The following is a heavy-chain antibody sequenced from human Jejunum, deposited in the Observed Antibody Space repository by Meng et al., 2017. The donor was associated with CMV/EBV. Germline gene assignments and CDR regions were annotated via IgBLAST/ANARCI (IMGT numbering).Heavy chain of an antibody. V-gene: IGHV3-30*02. CDR2: IRYDLATK. J-gene: IGHJ3*02. CDR1: GFTFSSYG. Sequence: GFTFSSYGMHWVRQAPGKGLEWVAYIRYDLATKYYVDSVKGRFTISRDNSRNSLSLQMNNLRDDDTAVYYCAKQAAVMGIDDASDIWGQGTMVTVSS. D-gene: IGHD6-25*01. CDR3: AKQAAVMGIDDASDI.